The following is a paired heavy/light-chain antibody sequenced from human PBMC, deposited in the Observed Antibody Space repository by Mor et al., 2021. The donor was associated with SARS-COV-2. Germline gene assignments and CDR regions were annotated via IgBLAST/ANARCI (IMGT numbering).Heavy chain of an antibody. CDR1: GFTFSTYA. J-gene: IGHJ3*02. Sequence: EVQLLESGGGLVQPGGSLRLSCVASGFTFSTYAMSWVRQAPGQGLEWVSVMSSSGRSIYYTDSVKGRFTISRDNSKNTLYLQMSSLRAEDTAVYYCAKTRDNYYDSRGDAFDIWGQGTMVTVSS. CDR2: MSSSGRSI. D-gene: IGHD3-22*01. CDR3: AKTRDNYYDSRGDAFDI. V-gene: IGHV3-23*01.
Light chain of an antibody. V-gene: IGKV1-5*03. Sequence: DIQMTQSPSTLSASVGDSVTITCRASQSISSWLAWYQQKPGKAPKLLIYKASSLESGVPSRFSGSGSGTEFTLTISSLQPDDFATYYCQQYNRYHTFGQGTKLGIK. CDR2: KAS. CDR1: QSISSW. CDR3: QQYNRYHT. J-gene: IGKJ2*01.